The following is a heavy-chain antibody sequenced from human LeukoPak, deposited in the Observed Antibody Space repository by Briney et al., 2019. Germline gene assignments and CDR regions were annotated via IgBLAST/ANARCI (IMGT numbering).Heavy chain of an antibody. V-gene: IGHV3-23*01. CDR1: GFTFSSYA. D-gene: IGHD3-10*01. Sequence: PGGSLRLSCAASGFTFSSYAMSWVRQAPGKGLEWVSAISGSGGSTYYADSVKGRFTISRDNSKNTLYLQMNSLRAEDTAVYYCAKSHVWFGENTYYFDYWGQGTLVTVSS. J-gene: IGHJ4*02. CDR3: AKSHVWFGENTYYFDY. CDR2: ISGSGGST.